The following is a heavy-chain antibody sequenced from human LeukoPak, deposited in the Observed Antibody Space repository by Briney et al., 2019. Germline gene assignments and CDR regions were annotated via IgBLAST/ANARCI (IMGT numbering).Heavy chain of an antibody. V-gene: IGHV4-39*07. CDR1: GGSISGSSYY. D-gene: IGHD4-11*01. CDR2: IYYSGTT. CDR3: ARTYSRFYYYYMDV. J-gene: IGHJ6*03. Sequence: PSETLSLTCTVSGGSISGSSYYWGWIRQPPRKGLEWIGSIYYSGTTYYNPSLKSRVTISVDTSKNQFSLKLSSVTAADTAVYYCARTYSRFYYYYMDVWGKGTTVTVSS.